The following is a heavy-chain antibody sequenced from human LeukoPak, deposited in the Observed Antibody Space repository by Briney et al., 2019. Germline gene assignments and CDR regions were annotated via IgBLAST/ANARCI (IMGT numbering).Heavy chain of an antibody. CDR3: ARSYGWLPGGM. V-gene: IGHV3-11*03. D-gene: IGHD5-12*01. Sequence: GGSLRLSCAASGFTFSNYYMSWIRQAPGKGLEWVSYISSTSSYTDYADSVKGRFTISRDNAKNSLHLQMNSLRAEDTAVYYCARSYGWLPGGMWGQGTLVTVSS. CDR1: GFTFSNYY. CDR2: ISSTSSYT. J-gene: IGHJ4*02.